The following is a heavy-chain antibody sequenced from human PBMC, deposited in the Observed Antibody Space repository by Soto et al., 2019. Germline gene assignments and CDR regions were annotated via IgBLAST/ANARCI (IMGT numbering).Heavy chain of an antibody. D-gene: IGHD3-10*01. Sequence: QVQLVQSGAEVKKPGASVKVSCKASGYTFTSYGINWVRQAPGQGLEWMGWISAYNGHTDYAQKLQGRITMTTDPSASTAYMELRSLRSDDTAVFYCARDRGFDFGRENYFYYYGMDVWGQGTTVTVSS. CDR3: ARDRGFDFGRENYFYYYGMDV. V-gene: IGHV1-18*01. J-gene: IGHJ6*02. CDR2: ISAYNGHT. CDR1: GYTFTSYG.